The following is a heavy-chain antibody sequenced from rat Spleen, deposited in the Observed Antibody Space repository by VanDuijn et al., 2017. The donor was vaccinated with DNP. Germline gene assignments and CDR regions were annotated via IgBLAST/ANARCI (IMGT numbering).Heavy chain of an antibody. J-gene: IGHJ3*01. V-gene: IGHV3-3*01. D-gene: IGHD1-5*01. CDR2: INSAGST. CDR1: GHSITSNY. Sequence: EVQLQESGPGLVRPSQSLSLTCSVSGHSITSNYWGWIRKLPGNKMEWMGYINSAGSTNYNPSLKSRISITRDTSKNQFFLQVNSVTTEDTATYYCARLGTQGFAYWGQGTLVTVSS. CDR3: ARLGTQGFAY.